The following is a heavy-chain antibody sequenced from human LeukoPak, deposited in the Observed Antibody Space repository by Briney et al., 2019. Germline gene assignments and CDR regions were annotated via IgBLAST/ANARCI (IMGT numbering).Heavy chain of an antibody. CDR2: IYISGSGST. J-gene: IGHJ6*03. Sequence: SQTLSLTCTVSGGSISSYYWSWIRQPAGKGLEWIGRIYISGSGSTNYNPSLKSRVTMSVDTSKNQFSLKLSSVTAADTAVYYCARDKRVAVAGTYIYYYYMDVWGNGTTVTISS. D-gene: IGHD6-19*01. V-gene: IGHV4-4*07. CDR3: ARDKRVAVAGTYIYYYYMDV. CDR1: GGSISSYY.